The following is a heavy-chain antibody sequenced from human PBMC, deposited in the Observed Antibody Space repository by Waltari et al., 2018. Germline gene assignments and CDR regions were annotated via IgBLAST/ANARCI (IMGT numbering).Heavy chain of an antibody. Sequence: QVQLVVSGGGVVQPGGSLRLSSAASGFTFSSYGMHWVRQAPGKGLEWVAFIRYDGSNKYYADSVKGRFTISRDNSKNTLYLQMNSLRAEDTAVYYCAKDRNDCGGDCYTFDYWGQGTLVTVSS. D-gene: IGHD2-21*01. V-gene: IGHV3-30*02. CDR1: GFTFSSYG. CDR3: AKDRNDCGGDCYTFDY. CDR2: IRYDGSNK. J-gene: IGHJ4*02.